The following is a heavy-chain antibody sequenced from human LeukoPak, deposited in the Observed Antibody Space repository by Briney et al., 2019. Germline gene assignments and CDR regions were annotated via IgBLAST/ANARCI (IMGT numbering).Heavy chain of an antibody. V-gene: IGHV4-4*02. CDR1: GGSISSSNW. J-gene: IGHJ5*02. Sequence: PSGTLSLTCAVSGGSISSSNWWSWVRQPPGKGLEWIGEIYHSGSTNYNPSLKSRVTISVDKSKNQFSLKLSSVTAADMAVYYCARDPIDCSGGSCYSEGWFDPWGQGTLVTVSS. D-gene: IGHD2-15*01. CDR2: IYHSGST. CDR3: ARDPIDCSGGSCYSEGWFDP.